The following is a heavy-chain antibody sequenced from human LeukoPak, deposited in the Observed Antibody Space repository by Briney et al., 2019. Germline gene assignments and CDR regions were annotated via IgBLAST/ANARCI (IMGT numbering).Heavy chain of an antibody. D-gene: IGHD4-23*01. Sequence: SETLSLTCAVYGGSFSGYYWSWIRQPPGKGLEWIGEINHSGSTNYNPSLRSRVTISVDTSKNQFSLKLTSVTAADTAVYYCARQGDGGRAYDQWGQGTLVTVSS. CDR3: ARQGDGGRAYDQ. CDR2: INHSGST. CDR1: GGSFSGYY. J-gene: IGHJ4*02. V-gene: IGHV4-34*01.